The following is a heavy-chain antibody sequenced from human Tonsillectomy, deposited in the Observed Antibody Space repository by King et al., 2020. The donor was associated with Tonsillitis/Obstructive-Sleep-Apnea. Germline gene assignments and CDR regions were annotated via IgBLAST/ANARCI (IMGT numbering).Heavy chain of an antibody. CDR2: IWNDGSNK. J-gene: IGHJ6*02. V-gene: IGHV3-33*01. CDR1: RFTFRSYG. D-gene: IGHD6-25*01. Sequence: VRLVESGGGVVQPGRSLRLSCAASRFTFRSYGMHWVRQAPGKGLEWVAVIWNDGSNKYYEDSVKGRFTISRDNSDNTLYLQMNSLRAEDTAVYYCAREAAPYGMDAWGQGTTVIVSS. CDR3: AREAAPYGMDA.